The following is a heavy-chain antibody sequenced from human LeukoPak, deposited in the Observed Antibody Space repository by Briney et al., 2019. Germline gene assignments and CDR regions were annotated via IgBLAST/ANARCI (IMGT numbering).Heavy chain of an antibody. CDR1: GFTFSSYS. CDR3: ARDRIAVVLFDY. CDR2: ISSSSSYI. Sequence: GGSLRLXCAASGFTFSSYSMNWVRQAPGKGLEWVSSISSSSSYIYYADSVKGRFTISRDNAKNSLYLQMNSLRAEDTAVYYCARDRIAVVLFDYWGQGTLVTVSS. V-gene: IGHV3-21*01. J-gene: IGHJ4*02. D-gene: IGHD6-19*01.